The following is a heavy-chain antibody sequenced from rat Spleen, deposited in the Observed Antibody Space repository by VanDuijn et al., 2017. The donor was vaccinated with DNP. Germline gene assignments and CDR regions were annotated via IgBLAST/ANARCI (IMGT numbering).Heavy chain of an antibody. CDR2: VRTSDGKT. V-gene: IGHV5-25*01. D-gene: IGHD1-7*01. Sequence: EVQLVESGGGLVQPGRSLKLSCVASGFPFSNYNMAWVRQAPKKGLEWVATVRTSDGKTYYPDSVKGRFTLSRDGAKSSLYLQMNSLKSEDTATYYCARHERTTGMGFDYWGQGVMVTVSS. J-gene: IGHJ2*01. CDR3: ARHERTTGMGFDY. CDR1: GFPFSNYN.